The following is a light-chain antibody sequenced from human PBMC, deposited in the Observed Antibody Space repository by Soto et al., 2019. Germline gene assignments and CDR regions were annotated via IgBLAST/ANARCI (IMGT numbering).Light chain of an antibody. CDR1: QSVSSY. V-gene: IGKV3-11*01. Sequence: EIVLTQSPATLSLSPGERATPSCRARQSVSSYLAWYQQKPGQAPRLLIYDASNRATGIPARFSGSGSGTDFTLTISSLEPEDFAVYYCQQRSNWPPYTFGQGTKLEIK. CDR2: DAS. CDR3: QQRSNWPPYT. J-gene: IGKJ2*01.